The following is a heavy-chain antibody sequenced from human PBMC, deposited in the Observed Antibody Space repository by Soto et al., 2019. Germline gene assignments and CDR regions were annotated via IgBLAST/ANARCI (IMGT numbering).Heavy chain of an antibody. CDR3: ARLPWADYGVIFDP. V-gene: IGHV4-59*01. CDR2: IYYSGST. J-gene: IGHJ5*02. CDR1: GGSISSYY. D-gene: IGHD4-17*01. Sequence: QVQLQESGPGLVKPSETLSLTCTVSGGSISSYYWSWIRQPPGKGLEWIGYIYYSGSTNYSPSLKGRVTISVDTSKTQFSLKLSSVTAADTALYYCARLPWADYGVIFDPWGQGTLVTVAS.